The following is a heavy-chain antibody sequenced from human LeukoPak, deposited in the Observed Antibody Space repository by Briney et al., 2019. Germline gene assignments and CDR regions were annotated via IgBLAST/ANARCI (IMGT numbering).Heavy chain of an antibody. CDR2: IYRGDYT. V-gene: IGHV3-66*01. J-gene: IGHJ4*02. D-gene: IGHD1-7*01. CDR1: GFTFSSYA. Sequence: GGSLRLSCAASGFTFSSYAMSWVRQAPGKGLEWVSVIYRGDYTSYADSVKGRFTISRDNSKNTLYLRMNSLRAEDTAVYYCARASPSTTGSDSWGQGTLVTVSS. CDR3: ARASPSTTGSDS.